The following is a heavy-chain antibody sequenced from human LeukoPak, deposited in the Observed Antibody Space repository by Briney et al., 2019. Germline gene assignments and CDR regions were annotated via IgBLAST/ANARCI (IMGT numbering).Heavy chain of an antibody. D-gene: IGHD3-22*01. CDR2: IIPIFGTA. CDR1: GGTFSSYA. Sequence: SVKVSRKASGGTFSSYAISWVRQAPGQGLEWMGRIIPIFGTANYAQKFQGRVTITTDESTSTAYMELSSLRSEDTAVYYCARPPSYYDSSGSDAFDIWGQGTMVTVSS. V-gene: IGHV1-69*05. J-gene: IGHJ3*02. CDR3: ARPPSYYDSSGSDAFDI.